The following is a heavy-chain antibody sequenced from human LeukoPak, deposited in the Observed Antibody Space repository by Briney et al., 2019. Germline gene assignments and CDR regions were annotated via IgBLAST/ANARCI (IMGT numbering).Heavy chain of an antibody. CDR1: GFTFNNYP. CDR2: IGGEKSGSWT. D-gene: IGHD6-13*01. Sequence: GGSLRLSCAASGFTFNNYPMGWVRQAPGKGLEWLSAIGGEKSGSWTKSADSVKGRFTISRDNSENTLYLQMDSLTVEDTAVYYCARARRYSSSWYDYWGQGTLVTVSS. V-gene: IGHV3-23*01. CDR3: ARARRYSSSWYDY. J-gene: IGHJ4*02.